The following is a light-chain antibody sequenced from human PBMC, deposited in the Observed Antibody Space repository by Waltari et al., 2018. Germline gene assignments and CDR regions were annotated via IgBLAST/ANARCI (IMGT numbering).Light chain of an antibody. J-gene: IGKJ5*01. Sequence: IQMNQSPSSLSVSVGDRGHITCQASQDIRNHLNWYQQKPGKAPNLLIYDVSNLETGVPSRFSGSGSGTDFTFTISSLQPADIATYYCQQFDNLPITFGQGTRLEIK. CDR3: QQFDNLPIT. CDR1: QDIRNH. CDR2: DVS. V-gene: IGKV1-33*01.